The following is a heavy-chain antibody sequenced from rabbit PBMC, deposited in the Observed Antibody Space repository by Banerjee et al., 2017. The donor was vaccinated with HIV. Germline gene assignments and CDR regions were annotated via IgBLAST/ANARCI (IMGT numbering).Heavy chain of an antibody. CDR3: VRSYDDYGDYVPNL. CDR1: GFDFSSYG. D-gene: IGHD2-1*01. Sequence: EESGGDLVKPGASLTLTCTASGFDFSSYGVSWVRQAPGKGLEWIGYIDPVFGSTYYASWVNGRFTISSHNAQNTLYLQLNSLTAADTATYFCVRSYDDYGDYVPNLWGPGTLVTVS. J-gene: IGHJ4*01. CDR2: IDPVFGST. V-gene: IGHV1S47*01.